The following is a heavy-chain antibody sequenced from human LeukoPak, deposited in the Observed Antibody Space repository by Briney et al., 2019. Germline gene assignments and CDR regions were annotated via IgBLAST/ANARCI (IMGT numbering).Heavy chain of an antibody. CDR3: AGDHSPQHGGNYYDAIDI. J-gene: IGHJ3*02. CDR1: GFAFSTYW. CDR2: IKQDGSLK. V-gene: IGHV3-7*01. D-gene: IGHD1-26*01. Sequence: GGSLRLSCAASGFAFSTYWMTWVRQAPGKGLEWVANIKQDGSLKYYADSVKGRFTISRDNAKNSLYLQMNSLRAEDSAVYYCAGDHSPQHGGNYYDAIDIWGQGTMTVSS.